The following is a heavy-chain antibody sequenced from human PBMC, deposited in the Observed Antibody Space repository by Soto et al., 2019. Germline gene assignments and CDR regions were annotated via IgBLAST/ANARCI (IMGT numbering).Heavy chain of an antibody. V-gene: IGHV1-3*01. CDR1: GYTFTSYA. CDR3: AREQSGEIMTMTDAFDI. Sequence: QVQLVQSGAEVQKPGASVKVSCKASGYTFTSYAIHWVRQAPGPRLEWMGWINAGNGNTQYSQKFQGRVTITRDTSVRIAYMEVSSLRSEDTALYYCAREQSGEIMTMTDAFDIWGQGTMVTVSS. CDR2: INAGNGNT. D-gene: IGHD3-16*01. J-gene: IGHJ3*02.